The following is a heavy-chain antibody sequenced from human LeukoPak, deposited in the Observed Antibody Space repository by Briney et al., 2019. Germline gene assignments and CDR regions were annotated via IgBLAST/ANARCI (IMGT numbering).Heavy chain of an antibody. J-gene: IGHJ4*02. V-gene: IGHV3-7*05. Sequence: GGSLRLSCAASGFTFSNYWMSWVRQAPGKGLEWVAKIKQDGSEKYYVDSVKGRFTISRDNAKNSLYLLMNSLRAEDTAVYYCARGGYYDSSSRNFDYWGQGTLVTVSS. CDR1: GFTFSNYW. CDR3: ARGGYYDSSSRNFDY. CDR2: IKQDGSEK. D-gene: IGHD3-22*01.